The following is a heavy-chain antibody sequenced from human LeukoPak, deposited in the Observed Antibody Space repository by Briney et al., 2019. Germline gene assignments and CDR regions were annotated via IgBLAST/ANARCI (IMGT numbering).Heavy chain of an antibody. Sequence: ASVKVSCKASGDTFTNYYIHWVPQAPGQGLEWMGIINPSGSSTSYAQKLQGRVTMTTDTSTSTAYMELRSLRSDDTAVYYCARDLLIPYYYDSSGTRGDYWGQGTLVTVSS. D-gene: IGHD3-22*01. CDR3: ARDLLIPYYYDSSGTRGDY. CDR2: INPSGSST. V-gene: IGHV1-46*01. J-gene: IGHJ4*02. CDR1: GDTFTNYY.